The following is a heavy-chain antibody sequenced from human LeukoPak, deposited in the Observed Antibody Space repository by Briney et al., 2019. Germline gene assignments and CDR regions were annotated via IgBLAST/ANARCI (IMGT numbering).Heavy chain of an antibody. J-gene: IGHJ4*02. CDR1: GYTFTGYY. V-gene: IGHV1-2*02. CDR3: ARPYCNSRSCHDYFDY. D-gene: IGHD2-15*01. CDR2: INPITGGT. Sequence: GASVKVSCKASGYTFTGYYLHWVRQAPGQGLEWMGWINPITGGTKYAQRFQGRVTMTRDTSISTVYMELSRLRSDDTAVYYCARPYCNSRSCHDYFDYWGQGTLVTVSS.